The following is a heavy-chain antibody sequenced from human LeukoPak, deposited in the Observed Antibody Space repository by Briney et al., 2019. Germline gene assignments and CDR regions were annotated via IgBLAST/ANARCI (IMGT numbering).Heavy chain of an antibody. Sequence: SETLSLTCTVSGGSISSYYWSWIRQPPGKGLEWIGYIYYSGSTNYNPSLKSRVTISVDTSKNQFSLKLSSVTAADTAVYYCARDIGEWLISYFDYWGQGTLVTVSS. D-gene: IGHD3-3*01. J-gene: IGHJ4*02. CDR1: GGSISSYY. V-gene: IGHV4-59*01. CDR3: ARDIGEWLISYFDY. CDR2: IYYSGST.